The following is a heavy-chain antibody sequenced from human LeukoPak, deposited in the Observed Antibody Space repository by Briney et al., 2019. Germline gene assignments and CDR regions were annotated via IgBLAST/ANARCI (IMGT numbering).Heavy chain of an antibody. J-gene: IGHJ4*02. D-gene: IGHD1-26*01. CDR2: ISSSGSTI. CDR1: GFTFSDYY. Sequence: GGSLRLSCAASGFTFSDYYMSWIRQAPGKGLECVSYISSSGSTIYYADSVKGRFTISRDNAKNSLYLQMNSLRAEDTAVYYCARDRYGGSYPLDYWGQGTLVTVSS. CDR3: ARDRYGGSYPLDY. V-gene: IGHV3-11*01.